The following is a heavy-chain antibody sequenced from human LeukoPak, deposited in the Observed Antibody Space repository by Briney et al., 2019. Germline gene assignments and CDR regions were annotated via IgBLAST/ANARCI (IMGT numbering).Heavy chain of an antibody. Sequence: ASVTVSCKASGYTFTSYAMHWVRQAPGQRLEWMGWINTGNGNTKYSQKFQGRVTITRATSASTAYMELSSLRSEDTAVYYCARVGYSGSDSRPVFNYWGQGTLVTVSS. CDR3: ARVGYSGSDSRPVFNY. J-gene: IGHJ4*02. CDR2: INTGNGNT. V-gene: IGHV1-3*04. D-gene: IGHD5-12*01. CDR1: GYTFTSYA.